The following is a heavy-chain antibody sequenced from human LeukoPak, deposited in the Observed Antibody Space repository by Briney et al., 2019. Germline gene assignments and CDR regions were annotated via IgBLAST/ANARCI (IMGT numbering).Heavy chain of an antibody. CDR2: IYHSGST. CDR1: GGSISSSNW. V-gene: IGHV4-4*02. Sequence: SETLSLTCAVSGGSISSSNWWSWVRQPPGKGLEWIGEIYHSGSTNYNPSLKSRVTISVDKSKNQFSLKLSSVTAADTAVYYCARLFDVYGDYVVHWGQGTLVTVSS. J-gene: IGHJ4*02. D-gene: IGHD4-17*01. CDR3: ARLFDVYGDYVVH.